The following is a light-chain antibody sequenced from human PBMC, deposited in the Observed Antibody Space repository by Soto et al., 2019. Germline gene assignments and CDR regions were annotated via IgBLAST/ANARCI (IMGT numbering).Light chain of an antibody. CDR3: QQYNNWPRT. CDR2: GAS. Sequence: EIVMTQAPATLSVSPGERATLSCRASQSISITLAWYQQKPGQAPRLLIYGASTRATDIPARFSGSGYGTEFTLTISGLQSEDFAVYYCQQYNNWPRTFGGGTKVEI. J-gene: IGKJ4*01. V-gene: IGKV3-15*01. CDR1: QSISIT.